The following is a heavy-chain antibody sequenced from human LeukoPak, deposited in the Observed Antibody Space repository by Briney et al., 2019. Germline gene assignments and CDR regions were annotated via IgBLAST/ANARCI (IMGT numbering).Heavy chain of an antibody. D-gene: IGHD1-26*01. J-gene: IGHJ4*02. CDR3: ATTTQS. Sequence: PGGSLRLSCAASGFTFSSDWIHWVRQAPGRGLMWVSHITSDGAATAYADSVKGRFTISRDNAKSTVYLEMNGLRVEDTAVYYCATTTQSWGQGTLVTVSS. V-gene: IGHV3-74*01. CDR1: GFTFSSDW. CDR2: ITSDGAAT.